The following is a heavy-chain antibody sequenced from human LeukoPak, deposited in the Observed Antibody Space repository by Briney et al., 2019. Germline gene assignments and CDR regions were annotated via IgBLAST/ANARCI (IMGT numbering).Heavy chain of an antibody. CDR1: GFDFTKYA. CDR2: INGGGER. V-gene: IGHV3-23*01. CDR3: AKANWLSNADAVW. Sequence: GSLRLSCAASGFDFTKYAMSWVRRAPARGLEWVSSINGGGERFYADSVKGRFTLSRDDSRNTVYLQLNNLRVEDTAVYYCAKANWLSNADAVWWGQGTLVTVSS. D-gene: IGHD1-1*01. J-gene: IGHJ4*02.